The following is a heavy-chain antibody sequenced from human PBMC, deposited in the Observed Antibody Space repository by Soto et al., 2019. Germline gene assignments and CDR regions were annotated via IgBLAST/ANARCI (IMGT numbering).Heavy chain of an antibody. J-gene: IGHJ4*02. D-gene: IGHD3-22*01. Sequence: SVEACWKDRGGGYSSYTMSSVRQAHGQGLEWMGRIIPILGIANYAQKFQGRVTITADKSTSTAYMELSSLRSEDTAVYYCASPDYYDSSRYFDYRGQAPLVTVSS. V-gene: IGHV1-69*02. CDR2: IIPILGIA. CDR1: GGGYSSYT. CDR3: ASPDYYDSSRYFDY.